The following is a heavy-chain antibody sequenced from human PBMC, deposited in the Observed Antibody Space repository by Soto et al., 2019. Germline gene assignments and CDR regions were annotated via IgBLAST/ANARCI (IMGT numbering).Heavy chain of an antibody. V-gene: IGHV1-69*01. CDR3: ARDMIPAAISYRYYALDF. D-gene: IGHD2-2*01. J-gene: IGHJ6*02. CDR2: IIPIFDTA. Sequence: QVQLVQSGAEVKTPGSSVKVSCKASGGTFSNYAISWVRQAPGQGLEWMGGIIPIFDTADYAQRFQGRVTITADESTSTAYLELSSLTSGDTAVYYCARDMIPAAISYRYYALDFWGQGTTVTVSS. CDR1: GGTFSNYA.